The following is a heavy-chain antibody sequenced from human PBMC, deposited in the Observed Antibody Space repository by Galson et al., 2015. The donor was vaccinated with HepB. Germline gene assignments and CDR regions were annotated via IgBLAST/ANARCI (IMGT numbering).Heavy chain of an antibody. CDR1: GFTVNGDY. J-gene: IGHJ4*02. D-gene: IGHD3-16*01. V-gene: IGHV3-53*01. Sequence: SLRLSCAASGFTVNGDYMSWVRQAPGKGLEWVSITYSGGHTYYADSIKGRFTISRDNSRNTLYLQMNSLRVEDTAMYYCTRNWGHVDWGQGALVTVSS. CDR3: TRNWGHVD. CDR2: TYSGGHT.